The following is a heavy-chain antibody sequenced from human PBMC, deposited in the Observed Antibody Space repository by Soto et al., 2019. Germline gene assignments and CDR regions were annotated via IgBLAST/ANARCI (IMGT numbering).Heavy chain of an antibody. CDR3: ARHNGPLYVGYYYDMDV. CDR1: GGSFSHCI. J-gene: IGHJ6*02. V-gene: IGHV4-34*01. D-gene: IGHD3-16*01. Sequence: SETLSLTTDIYGGSFSHCICTWIRQTPGKGLQWIGQINHSGSANYNPSLKSRVTISVDTSKNQFSLKLSSVTAADTAVYYCARHNGPLYVGYYYDMDVWGQGTTVT. CDR2: INHSGSA.